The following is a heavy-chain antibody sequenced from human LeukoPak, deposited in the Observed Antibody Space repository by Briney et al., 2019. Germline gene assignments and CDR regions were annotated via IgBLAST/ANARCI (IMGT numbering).Heavy chain of an antibody. CDR3: AKGTTYGFDY. CDR1: GYTFTTYA. Sequence: GASVKVSCKTSGYTFTTYAMHWVRQAPGQRLEWMGWLNGVNGNTKYSQRFQGRVTITRDTSASAAYMELSSLTSEDTAVYYCAKGTTYGFDYWGQGTLVTVSS. D-gene: IGHD1-14*01. CDR2: LNGVNGNT. J-gene: IGHJ4*02. V-gene: IGHV1-3*01.